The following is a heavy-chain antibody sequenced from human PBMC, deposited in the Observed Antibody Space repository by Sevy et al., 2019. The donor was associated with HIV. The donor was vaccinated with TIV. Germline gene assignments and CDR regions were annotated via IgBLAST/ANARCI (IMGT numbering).Heavy chain of an antibody. CDR2: ISSSSSTI. V-gene: IGHV3-48*02. Sequence: GGSLRLSCAASGFSFSGYSMNWVRQAPGKGLEWVSYISSSSSTIYYADSVKGRFTISRDNAKNSLYLQMNSLRDEETAVYYCARHPYYDSSGYVDYWGQGTLVTVSS. D-gene: IGHD3-22*01. CDR3: ARHPYYDSSGYVDY. J-gene: IGHJ4*02. CDR1: GFSFSGYS.